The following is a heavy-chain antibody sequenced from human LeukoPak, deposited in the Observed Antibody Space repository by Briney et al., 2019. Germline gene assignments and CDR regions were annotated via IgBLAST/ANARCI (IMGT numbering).Heavy chain of an antibody. J-gene: IGHJ4*02. CDR3: ARDLKIGYNSGWYSFDY. CDR1: GGSFSGYY. V-gene: IGHV4-59*01. Sequence: SETLSLTCAVYGGSFSGYYWSWIRQPPGKGLEWIGYIYYSGTTNYNPSLKSRVTLSVDTSNNQFSLKLNSVTAADTAVYYCARDLKIGYNSGWYSFDYWGQGIPVTVSS. D-gene: IGHD6-19*01. CDR2: IYYSGTT.